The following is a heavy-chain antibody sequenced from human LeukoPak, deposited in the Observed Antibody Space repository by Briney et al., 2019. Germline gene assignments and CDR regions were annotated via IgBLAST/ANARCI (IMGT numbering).Heavy chain of an antibody. J-gene: IGHJ4*02. Sequence: KPSETLSLTCAVYGGSFSGYYWSWIRQPPGKGLEWIGEISHSGSTNYNPSLKSRVTISVDTSKNQFSPKLSSVTAADTAVYYCAAQYSGYVRLDYWGQGTLVTVSS. D-gene: IGHD5-12*01. CDR2: ISHSGST. CDR3: AAQYSGYVRLDY. V-gene: IGHV4-34*01. CDR1: GGSFSGYY.